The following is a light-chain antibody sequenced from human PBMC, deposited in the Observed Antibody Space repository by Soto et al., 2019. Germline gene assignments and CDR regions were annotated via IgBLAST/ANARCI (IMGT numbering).Light chain of an antibody. CDR3: QQRSNWPPIT. V-gene: IGKV3-11*01. CDR1: QSVSSY. Sequence: EIVLTQXPXXLSLSPGERATLSCRASQSVSSYLAWYQQKPGQAPRLLIYDVSNRATGIPARFSGSGSGTDFTLTITSLEPEDFAVYYCQQRSNWPPITFGQGTRLEIK. CDR2: DVS. J-gene: IGKJ5*01.